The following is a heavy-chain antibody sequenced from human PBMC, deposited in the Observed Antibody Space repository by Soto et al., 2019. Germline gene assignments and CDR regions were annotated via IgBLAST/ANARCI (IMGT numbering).Heavy chain of an antibody. CDR3: VRGGSNYAS. V-gene: IGHV3-7*01. Sequence: QPGGSLRLSCTASGFTFSYSWMTWVRQAPGKGLEWVARIKPDESEKKYADSVKGRFSISRDNAKNSMYLQMDSLRGEDTAVYYCVRGGSNYASWGQGTLVTVSS. D-gene: IGHD4-4*01. CDR2: IKPDESEK. J-gene: IGHJ5*02. CDR1: GFTFSYSW.